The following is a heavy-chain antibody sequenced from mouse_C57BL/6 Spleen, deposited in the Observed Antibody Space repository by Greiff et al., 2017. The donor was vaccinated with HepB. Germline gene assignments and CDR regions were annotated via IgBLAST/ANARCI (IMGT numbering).Heavy chain of an antibody. CDR1: GYTFTSYW. CDR3: ARFYGSNYWYFDV. V-gene: IGHV1-64*01. J-gene: IGHJ1*03. CDR2: IHPNSGST. Sequence: QVQLQQPGAELVKPGASVKLSCKASGYTFTSYWMHWVKQRPGQGLEWIGMIHPNSGSTNYNEKFKSKATLTVDKSSSTAYMQLSSLTSEESAVYYCARFYGSNYWYFDVWGTGTTVTVSS. D-gene: IGHD1-1*01.